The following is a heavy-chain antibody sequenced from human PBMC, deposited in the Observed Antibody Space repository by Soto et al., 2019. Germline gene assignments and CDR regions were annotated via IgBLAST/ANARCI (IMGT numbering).Heavy chain of an antibody. J-gene: IGHJ4*02. Sequence: PSETLSLTCTVSGGSISSPNFYWSWIRQHPGKGLEWIGHIYYNGTTYYNPTLKSRVSISVDTSKNQFSLKLSSVTAADTAVYYGGREPHLLIWLGAVHDWGRETLVTVSS. CDR2: IYYNGTT. CDR1: GGSISSPNFY. CDR3: GREPHLLIWLGAVHD. V-gene: IGHV4-31*03. D-gene: IGHD3-10*01.